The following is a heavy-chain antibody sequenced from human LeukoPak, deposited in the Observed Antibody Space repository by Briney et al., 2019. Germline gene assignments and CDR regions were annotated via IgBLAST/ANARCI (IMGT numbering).Heavy chain of an antibody. CDR3: AKDIAQGYTFGSIEQDY. CDR2: ISESGTGT. D-gene: IGHD5-18*01. J-gene: IGHJ4*02. V-gene: IGHV3-23*01. Sequence: GGSLRLSCAASGVTFSRYAMSWVRQAPGKGLEWVSAISESGTGTYYADSVKGRFTISRDNSKNPLSLQMNSLRAEDTAVYYCAKDIAQGYTFGSIEQDYWGQGTLVTVSS. CDR1: GVTFSRYA.